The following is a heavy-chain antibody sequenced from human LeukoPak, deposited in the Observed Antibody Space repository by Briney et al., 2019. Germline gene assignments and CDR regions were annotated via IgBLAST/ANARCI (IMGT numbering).Heavy chain of an antibody. CDR3: ARDPSGLNWFDP. Sequence: PSETLSLTCTVPGGSISSHYWSWIRQPPGKGLDWIGYIYYSGSTNYNPSLKSRVTMSVDTSKNQFSLKMTSVTAADTAVYYCARDPSGLNWFDPWGQGTLVTVSS. V-gene: IGHV4-59*11. J-gene: IGHJ5*02. D-gene: IGHD6-25*01. CDR2: IYYSGST. CDR1: GGSISSHY.